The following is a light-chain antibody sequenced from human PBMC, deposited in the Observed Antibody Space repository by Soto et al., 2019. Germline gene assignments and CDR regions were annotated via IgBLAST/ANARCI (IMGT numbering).Light chain of an antibody. CDR1: QGISTA. V-gene: IGKV1-13*02. CDR2: FAS. J-gene: IGKJ4*01. Sequence: AIQLTQSPSSLSACVGDRVTITCRASQGISTALAWHQQKPGKAPRLLIFFASSLESGVPSRFSGRGSGTDFTLTISSLQPEDFATYYCQQFNGYPLTFGGGTKVEIK. CDR3: QQFNGYPLT.